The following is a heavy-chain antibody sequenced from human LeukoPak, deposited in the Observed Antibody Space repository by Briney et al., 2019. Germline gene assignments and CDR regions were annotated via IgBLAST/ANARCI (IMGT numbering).Heavy chain of an antibody. D-gene: IGHD5-12*01. J-gene: IGHJ1*01. Sequence: GGSLRLSCGASGFTLRGYAMSWVRQAPGKGLEWVSGISESSRFIHHADSVKGRFTISRDDSTNTLHLQMNSLKAEDTAVYYCAKSAYAGYDWGYMGQSWGQGTLVTVSS. V-gene: IGHV3-23*01. CDR1: GFTLRGYA. CDR3: AKSAYAGYDWGYMGQS. CDR2: ISESSRFI.